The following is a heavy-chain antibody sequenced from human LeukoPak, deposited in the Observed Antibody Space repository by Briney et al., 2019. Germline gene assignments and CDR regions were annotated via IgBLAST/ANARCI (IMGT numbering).Heavy chain of an antibody. CDR1: GYSFTSYW. CDR2: IYPGDSDT. D-gene: IGHD2-2*02. V-gene: IGHV5-51*01. Sequence: GESLKISCKGSGYSFTSYWIGWVRQMRGKGLEWMGMIYPGDSDTRYSPSFQGQVTISADKSISTAYLQWSSLKASDTAMYYCASLYCSSTSCYKGLGWFDPWGQGTLVTVSS. CDR3: ASLYCSSTSCYKGLGWFDP. J-gene: IGHJ5*02.